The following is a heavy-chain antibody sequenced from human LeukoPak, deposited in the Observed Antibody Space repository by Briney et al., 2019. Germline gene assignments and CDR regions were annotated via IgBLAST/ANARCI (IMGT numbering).Heavy chain of an antibody. V-gene: IGHV4-61*01. CDR3: ARDVRQILWDAFDI. CDR2: IYYSGST. J-gene: IGHJ3*02. Sequence: SETLPLTCTVSGYSISSGYYWSWIRQPPGKGLEWIGYIYYSGSTNYNPSLKSRVTISVDTSKNQFSLKLSSVTAADTAVYYCARDVRQILWDAFDIWGQGTMVTVSS. D-gene: IGHD3-10*01. CDR1: GYSISSGYY.